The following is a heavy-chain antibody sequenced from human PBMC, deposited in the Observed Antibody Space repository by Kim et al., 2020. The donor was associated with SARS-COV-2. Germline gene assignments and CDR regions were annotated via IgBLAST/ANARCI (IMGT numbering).Heavy chain of an antibody. J-gene: IGHJ4*01. CDR3: ARGGVLSYYDGRGYYRY. CDR2: INDSGST. V-gene: IGHV4-34*01. D-gene: IGHD3-22*01. Sequence: SETLSLTCAVYGGSFSGYYWSWIRQPPGKGLEWIGEINDSGSTNYNPSLKSRVTISVDTSKNQLSLKLSSVTAAEPAVYYWARGGVLSYYDGRGYYRYWG. CDR1: GGSFSGYY.